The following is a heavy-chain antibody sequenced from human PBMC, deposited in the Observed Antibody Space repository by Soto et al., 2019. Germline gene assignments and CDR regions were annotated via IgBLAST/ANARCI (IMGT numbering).Heavy chain of an antibody. D-gene: IGHD6-19*01. CDR1: GGSINNAGYY. J-gene: IGHJ4*01. V-gene: IGHV4-31*03. CDR2: IYYSGNT. Sequence: QVQLQESGPGLVKPSQTLSLTCTVSGGSINNAGYYWTWIRQHPRKGLEWIGYIYYSGNTFYNPSLKRRVSILVDTSKNQFSLNLTSVTAADTAVFYCARADWSGWIDYWGHGTMVTVSS. CDR3: ARADWSGWIDY.